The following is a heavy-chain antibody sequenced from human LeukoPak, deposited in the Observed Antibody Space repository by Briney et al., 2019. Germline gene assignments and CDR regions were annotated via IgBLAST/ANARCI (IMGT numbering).Heavy chain of an antibody. CDR1: GFTFSSYW. Sequence: GGSLRLSCAASGFTFSSYWMHWVRQAPGKGLVWVSRINSDGSSTSYADSVKGRFTISRDNAKNTLYLQMNSLRAEDTAVYYCARTPGDLEAFDIWGQGTMVTVSS. CDR3: ARTPGDLEAFDI. V-gene: IGHV3-74*01. CDR2: INSDGSST. D-gene: IGHD7-27*01. J-gene: IGHJ3*02.